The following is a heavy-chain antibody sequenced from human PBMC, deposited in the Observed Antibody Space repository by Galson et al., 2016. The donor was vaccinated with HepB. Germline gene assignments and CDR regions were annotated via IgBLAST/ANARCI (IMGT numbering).Heavy chain of an antibody. CDR2: IDHSGNT. V-gene: IGHV4-30-2*01. Sequence: TLSLTCTVSGGSIRNTGYSWSWIRQPPGKGLEWIGYIDHSGNTFYSPSLKSRPTISVDRSKNQFSLDLRSVTAADTAMYYCARGDRGRRRRTSCWFDPWGQGTLVTVSS. D-gene: IGHD2-8*01. CDR3: ARGDRGRRRRTSCWFDP. CDR1: GGSIRNTGYS. J-gene: IGHJ5*02.